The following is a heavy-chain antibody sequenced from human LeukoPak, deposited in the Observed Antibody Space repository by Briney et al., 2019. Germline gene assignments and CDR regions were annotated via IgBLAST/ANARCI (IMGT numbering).Heavy chain of an antibody. J-gene: IGHJ3*02. CDR2: IYYSGST. D-gene: IGHD1-14*01. CDR1: GGSLSSGDYY. V-gene: IGHV4-30-4*01. Sequence: SQTLSLTCTVSGGSLSSGDYYWSWIRQPPGKGLEWIGYIYYSGSTYYNPSLKSRVTISVDTSKNQFSLKLSSVTAADTAVYYCARDDPDQGPANDAFDIWGQGTMVTVSS. CDR3: ARDDPDQGPANDAFDI.